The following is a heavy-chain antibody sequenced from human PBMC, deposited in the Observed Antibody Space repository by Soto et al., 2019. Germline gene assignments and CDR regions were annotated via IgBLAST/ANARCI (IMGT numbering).Heavy chain of an antibody. CDR1: GFTFSTYD. V-gene: IGHV3-30*18. J-gene: IGHJ4*02. CDR3: AKGVPYDILTYLDY. D-gene: IGHD3-9*01. CDR2: ISYDGSHK. Sequence: PGGSLRLSCAASGFTFSTYDMHWVRQAPGKGLEWVAVISYDGSHKYYADSVKGRFTISRDNSKNTLYLQMNSLRAEDTAVYSCAKGVPYDILTYLDYWGQGTLVTVSS.